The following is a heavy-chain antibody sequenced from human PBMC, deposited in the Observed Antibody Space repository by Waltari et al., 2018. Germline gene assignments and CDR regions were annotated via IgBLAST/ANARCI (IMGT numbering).Heavy chain of an antibody. J-gene: IGHJ6*02. V-gene: IGHV1-46*03. D-gene: IGHD3-3*02. CDR1: GDTFSSYF. CDR2: INPRDGGP. Sequence: QVQLVQSGAEVKKPGASVKVSCRTSGDTFSSYFIFWVRQAPGQGLEWMGIINPRDGGPNYPQKFQDRDTMTRDTSTSTVYMELRSLRSEDTAVYYCTRDKLDYYNGMDVWGQGTTVTVSS. CDR3: TRDKLDYYNGMDV.